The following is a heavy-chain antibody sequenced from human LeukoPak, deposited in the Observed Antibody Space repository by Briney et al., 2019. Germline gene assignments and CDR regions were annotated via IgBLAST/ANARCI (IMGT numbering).Heavy chain of an antibody. CDR3: ARYGSGGYYHYFDY. D-gene: IGHD3-10*01. V-gene: IGHV4-59*01. CDR2: IYYSGST. CDR1: GGSISSYY. J-gene: IGHJ4*02. Sequence: SETLPLTCTVSGGSISSYYLSWIRQPPGKGLEWIGYIYYSGSTSYNPSLKSRVTISLDTSNIQFSLKLSSVTAADTAVYYCARYGSGGYYHYFDYGGQGTLVTVSS.